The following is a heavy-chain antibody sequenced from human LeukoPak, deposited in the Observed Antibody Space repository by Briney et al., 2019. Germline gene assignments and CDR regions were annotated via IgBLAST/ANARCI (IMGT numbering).Heavy chain of an antibody. CDR3: AKDLKQLANFDC. J-gene: IGHJ4*02. V-gene: IGHV3-23*01. CDR1: RFTFSTYG. D-gene: IGHD6-6*01. Sequence: GGSLRLSCAASRFTFSTYGMSWVRQAPGKGLEWVSGISDSGGTTYYADSVKGRFTISRDNPKNTLYLQMNSLRADDTAVYYCAKDLKQLANFDCWGQGTLVTVSS. CDR2: ISDSGGTT.